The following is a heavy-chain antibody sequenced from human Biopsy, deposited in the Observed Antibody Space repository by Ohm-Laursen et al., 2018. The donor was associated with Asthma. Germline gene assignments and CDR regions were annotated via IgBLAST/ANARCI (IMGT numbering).Heavy chain of an antibody. Sequence: SLRLSCSASGFNFHNYGMNWVRRAPGKGLERVAQILFDGRKINYPDSVKGRFTISRDNSKNMVYLQMNSLRPEDTAVYYCAKDRVAGRSYYFDYWGQGSLVSVSS. D-gene: IGHD6-13*01. J-gene: IGHJ4*02. CDR1: GFNFHNYG. V-gene: IGHV3-30*18. CDR2: ILFDGRKI. CDR3: AKDRVAGRSYYFDY.